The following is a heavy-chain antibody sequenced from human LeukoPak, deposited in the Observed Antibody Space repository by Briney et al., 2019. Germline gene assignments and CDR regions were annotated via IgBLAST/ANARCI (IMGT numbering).Heavy chain of an antibody. D-gene: IGHD1-26*01. J-gene: IGHJ3*02. CDR2: ISSSGSTI. Sequence: PGGSLRLSCAASGFTFSDYYMSWIRQAPGKGLEWASYISSSGSTIYYADSVKGRFTISRDNAKNSLYLQMNSLGAEDTAVYCCAGWDPQFSDNAFDIWGQGTMVTVSS. CDR3: AGWDPQFSDNAFDI. CDR1: GFTFSDYY. V-gene: IGHV3-11*04.